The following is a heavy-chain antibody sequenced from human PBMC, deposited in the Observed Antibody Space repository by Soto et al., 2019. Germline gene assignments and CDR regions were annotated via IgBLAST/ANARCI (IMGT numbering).Heavy chain of an antibody. J-gene: IGHJ4*02. CDR1: GGSISSGGYS. CDR2: IYHSGST. D-gene: IGHD3-16*02. V-gene: IGHV4-30-2*02. Sequence: PSETLSLTCAVSGGSISSGGYSWSWIRQPPGKGLEWIGYIYHSGSTYYNPSLKSRVTISVDRSKNQFSLKLSSVTAADTAVYYCARSSLTFGGVIVLDYWGQGTLVTVSS. CDR3: ARSSLTFGGVIVLDY.